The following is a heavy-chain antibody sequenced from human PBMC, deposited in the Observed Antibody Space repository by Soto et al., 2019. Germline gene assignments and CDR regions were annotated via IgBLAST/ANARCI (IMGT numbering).Heavy chain of an antibody. D-gene: IGHD3-22*01. J-gene: IGHJ5*01. V-gene: IGHV4-34*01. CDR3: STRAYDTNGYYRFDP. CDR2: INHSGRV. Sequence: QVQLQQWGAGLLKPSETLSLTCAVYGGSFSGHSWNWIRQSPGKGLEWIGDINHSGRVNYSPSLKGRVTISLDTSKNQFSLTLSAVTAADTAMYYCSTRAYDTNGYYRFDPWGQGTLVTVSS. CDR1: GGSFSGHS.